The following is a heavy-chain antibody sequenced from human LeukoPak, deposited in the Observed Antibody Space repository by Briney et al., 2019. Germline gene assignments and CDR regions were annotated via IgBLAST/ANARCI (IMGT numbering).Heavy chain of an antibody. Sequence: RGSLRLSCAASGFTFSTYWMHWVRRAPGKGLVWVSRISTDGSVTSYADSVKGRFTISRDNAKNTMYPQMNSLRAEDTAVYYCARIGGSGSYSGHYFDHWGQGTLVTVSS. J-gene: IGHJ4*02. CDR2: ISTDGSVT. D-gene: IGHD3-10*01. V-gene: IGHV3-74*01. CDR3: ARIGGSGSYSGHYFDH. CDR1: GFTFSTYW.